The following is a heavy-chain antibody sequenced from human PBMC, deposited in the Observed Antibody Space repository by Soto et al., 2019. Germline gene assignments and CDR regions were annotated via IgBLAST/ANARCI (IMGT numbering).Heavy chain of an antibody. D-gene: IGHD6-6*01. CDR1: GGSISGYY. V-gene: IGHV4-59*01. Sequence: SETLSLPCTVSGGSISGYYWGWIRQPPGKGLEWIGYIHYSGSTNYNPSLRSRVTISVDTPKNQFSLKVNSMTAADTALYYCASGGGAARKGRWCDPWCQGTQVTVYS. CDR2: IHYSGST. J-gene: IGHJ5*02. CDR3: ASGGGAARKGRWCDP.